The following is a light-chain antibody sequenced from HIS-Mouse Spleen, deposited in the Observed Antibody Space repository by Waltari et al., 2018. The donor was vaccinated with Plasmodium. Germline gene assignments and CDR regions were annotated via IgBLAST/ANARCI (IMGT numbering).Light chain of an antibody. J-gene: IGKJ5*01. CDR2: GAS. CDR1: QSVSSN. CDR3: QQYNSWPT. V-gene: IGKV3-15*01. Sequence: EIVMTQSPATLSVSPGERATLSCRASQSVSSNLAWYQQKPGQAPRHLSYGASTRATGIPARFSGSGSGTEVTVTISSMQSEDFAVYYCQQYNSWPTFGQGTRLESK.